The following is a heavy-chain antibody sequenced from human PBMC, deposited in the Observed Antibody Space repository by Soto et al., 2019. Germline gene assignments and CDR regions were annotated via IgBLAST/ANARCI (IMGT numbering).Heavy chain of an antibody. V-gene: IGHV3-30*18. J-gene: IGHJ6*03. D-gene: IGHD3-16*01. Sequence: PGGSLRLSCAASGFTFSSYGMHWVRQAPGKGLEWVAVISYDGSNKYYADSVKGRFTISRDNSKNTLYLQMNSLRAEDTAVYYCAKDMITTRARYYYYYMHVWGKGITVTVSS. CDR1: GFTFSSYG. CDR3: AKDMITTRARYYYYYMHV. CDR2: ISYDGSNK.